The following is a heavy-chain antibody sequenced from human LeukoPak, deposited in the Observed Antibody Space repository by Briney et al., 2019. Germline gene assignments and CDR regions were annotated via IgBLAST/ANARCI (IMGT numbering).Heavy chain of an antibody. Sequence: GAAVKVSCKASGYTFRSYGISWVRQAPGQGLEWMGWISAYNGDTKYAQKFQGRVTMTTDSSTTTAYMELRSLRSDDTAVYYCARDPSNTSGWNIYFDYRGQGTLVTVSS. CDR3: ARDPSNTSGWNIYFDY. CDR2: ISAYNGDT. J-gene: IGHJ4*02. V-gene: IGHV1-18*01. CDR1: GYTFRSYG. D-gene: IGHD6-19*01.